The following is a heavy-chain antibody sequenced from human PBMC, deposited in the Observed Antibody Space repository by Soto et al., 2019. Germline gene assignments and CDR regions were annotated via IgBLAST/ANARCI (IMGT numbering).Heavy chain of an antibody. CDR3: ARGIATGQLDP. CDR1: GYTFTRYT. Sequence: QVQLVQSGAEVKKPGASVTISCKASGYTFTRYTMNWVRQAPGQRLAWMGWINPDNGNTKSSQKFQDRVIITRDTSASTAYMDLSSLRSEDTAVYYCARGIATGQLDPWGQGTLVTVSS. CDR2: INPDNGNT. D-gene: IGHD2-15*01. V-gene: IGHV1-3*01. J-gene: IGHJ5*02.